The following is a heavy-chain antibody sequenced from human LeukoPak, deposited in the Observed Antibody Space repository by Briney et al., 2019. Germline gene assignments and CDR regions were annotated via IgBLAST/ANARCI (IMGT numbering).Heavy chain of an antibody. J-gene: IGHJ4*02. CDR1: GFTFSSYW. V-gene: IGHV3-7*01. D-gene: IGHD3-3*01. Sequence: GGSLRLSCAASGFTFSSYWMSWVRQAPGKGLGWVANIKQDGSEKYYVDSVKGRFTISRDNAKNSLYLQMNSLRAEDTAVYYCARDGGDFWSGHYTRHYFDYWGQGTLVTVSS. CDR2: IKQDGSEK. CDR3: ARDGGDFWSGHYTRHYFDY.